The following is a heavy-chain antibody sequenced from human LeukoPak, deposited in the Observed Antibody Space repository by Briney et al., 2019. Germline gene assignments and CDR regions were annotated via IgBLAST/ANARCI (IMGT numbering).Heavy chain of an antibody. J-gene: IGHJ1*01. CDR1: GYTFTSYA. D-gene: IGHD4-17*01. Sequence: ASVKVSCKASGYTFTSYAMHWVRQAPGQRLEWMGWINAGNGNTKYSQKFQGRVTITRDTSASTAYMGLSSLRSEDTAVYYCARTHGDYAEYFQHWGQGTLVTVSS. CDR2: INAGNGNT. CDR3: ARTHGDYAEYFQH. V-gene: IGHV1-3*01.